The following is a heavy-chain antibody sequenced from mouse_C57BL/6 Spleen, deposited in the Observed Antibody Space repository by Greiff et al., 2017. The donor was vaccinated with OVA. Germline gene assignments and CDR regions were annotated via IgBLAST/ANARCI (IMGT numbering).Heavy chain of an antibody. J-gene: IGHJ3*01. Sequence: VQLQQPGAELVKPGASVKLSCKASGYTFTSYWMQWVKQRPGQGLEWIGWIYPRDGSTKYNEKFKGKATLTVDTSSRTAYMELHSLTSEDSAVYFCARTGEGTWFAYWGQGTLVTVSA. V-gene: IGHV1-85*01. CDR3: ARTGEGTWFAY. CDR1: GYTFTSYW. CDR2: IYPRDGST.